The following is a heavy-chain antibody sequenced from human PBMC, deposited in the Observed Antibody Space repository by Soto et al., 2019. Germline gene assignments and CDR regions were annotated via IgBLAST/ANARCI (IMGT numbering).Heavy chain of an antibody. CDR1: GYTYSKYI. D-gene: IGHD6-19*01. CDR3: VREFLAGSFDN. J-gene: IGHJ4*02. V-gene: IGHV1-18*04. CDR2: ISGYNGDT. Sequence: QVQLVQSGAEVKKPGASVKVSCKTSGYTYSKYIIAWVRQTPGQGLEWMGWISGYNGDTQYAPEPQGRVNFTSETSTSTAYMALRSLTSDGAAVYYCVREFLAGSFDNWGQGTLVTVSS.